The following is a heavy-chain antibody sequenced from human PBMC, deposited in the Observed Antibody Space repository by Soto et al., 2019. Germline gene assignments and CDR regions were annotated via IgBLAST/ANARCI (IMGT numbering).Heavy chain of an antibody. CDR2: ISTSGHV. D-gene: IGHD3-3*01. CDR1: GGSLSKYY. V-gene: IGHV4-4*07. CDR3: ARDNNDFWSLYPLAFDY. J-gene: IGHJ4*02. Sequence: ETLSLTCSVSGGSLSKYYWSWIRQPAGKGLEWIGRISTSGHVVSKVSLRSRLTMSVDMSNNHFSLKLTSVTAADTAVYYCARDNNDFWSLYPLAFDYWGQGALVTVSS.